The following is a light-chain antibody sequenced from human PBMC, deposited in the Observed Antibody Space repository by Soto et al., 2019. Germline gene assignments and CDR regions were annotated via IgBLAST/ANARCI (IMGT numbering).Light chain of an antibody. CDR3: QPYNSYSAWT. V-gene: IGKV1-5*01. CDR1: QIISSW. J-gene: IGKJ1*01. Sequence: DIQMTQAPSTLSASVGDRVTITCRASQIISSWLAWYQQKPGKAPKLLIYEASSLGSGVTSRFSGNESGTLFLLTISSLQPDDFATSYCQPYNSYSAWTFGQGTKMEIK. CDR2: EAS.